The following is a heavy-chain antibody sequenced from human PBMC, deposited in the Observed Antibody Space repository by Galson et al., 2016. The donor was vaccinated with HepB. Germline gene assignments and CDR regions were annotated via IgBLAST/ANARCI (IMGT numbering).Heavy chain of an antibody. CDR2: GSNK. CDR1: GFTFSSYG. J-gene: IGHJ4*02. CDR3: ARDRGSYSSTWD. V-gene: IGHV3-33*08. D-gene: IGHD2-2*01. Sequence: SLRLSCAASGFTFSSYGMNWVRQAPGKGLEWVAGSNKYYADSVKGRFTISRDNSKDTLYLQMISLRAEDTAVYYCARDRGSYSSTWDWGQGTLVTVSS.